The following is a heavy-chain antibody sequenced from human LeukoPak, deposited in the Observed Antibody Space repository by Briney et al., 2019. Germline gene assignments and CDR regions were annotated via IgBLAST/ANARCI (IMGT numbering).Heavy chain of an antibody. V-gene: IGHV4-34*01. J-gene: IGHJ5*02. CDR3: ARILTSNWFDP. CDR2: IYHSGST. Sequence: SETLSLTCAVYGGSFSGYYWSWIRQPPGKGLEWIGYIYHSGSTYYNPSLKSRVTISVDRSKNQFSLKLSSVTAADTAVYYCARILTSNWFDPWGQGTLVTVSS. D-gene: IGHD4/OR15-4a*01. CDR1: GGSFSGYY.